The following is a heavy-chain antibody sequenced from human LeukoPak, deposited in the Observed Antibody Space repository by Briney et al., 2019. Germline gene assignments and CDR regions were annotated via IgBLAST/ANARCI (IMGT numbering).Heavy chain of an antibody. CDR3: VRSGVTYYGSKDYKWPDASDI. D-gene: IGHD3-3*01. J-gene: IGHJ3*02. CDR1: AGSRSNYY. CDR2: IHSNGAT. V-gene: IGHV4-4*09. Sequence: PSETLSLTWSVSAGSRSNYYWSWIRQPPGKGLEWIGHIHSNGATSYNPSVKGRVSLSVDTSKNQFSLTLNSVSAADSAVYYCVRSGVTYYGSKDYKWPDASDIWGQGTMVTVSS.